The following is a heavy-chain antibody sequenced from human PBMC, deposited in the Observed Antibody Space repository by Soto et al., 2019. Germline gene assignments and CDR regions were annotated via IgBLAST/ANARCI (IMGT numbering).Heavy chain of an antibody. CDR3: ARVSAPLFGKWLRLSIFDY. Sequence: QVQLQESGPGLVKPSETLSLTCTVSGGSISSYYWSWIRQPPGKGLEWIGYIYYSGSTNYNPSLKSRVTISVDTSKNQFSLKLSSVTAADTAVYYCARVSAPLFGKWLRLSIFDYWGQGTLVTVSS. V-gene: IGHV4-59*01. J-gene: IGHJ4*02. CDR1: GGSISSYY. CDR2: IYYSGST. D-gene: IGHD5-12*01.